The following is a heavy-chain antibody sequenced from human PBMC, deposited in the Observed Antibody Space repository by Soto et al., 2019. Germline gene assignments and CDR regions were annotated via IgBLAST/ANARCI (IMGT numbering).Heavy chain of an antibody. CDR1: GGSISSYY. J-gene: IGHJ4*02. Sequence: QVQLQESGPGLVKPSETLSLTCTVSGGSISSYYWSWIRQPPGKGLEWVGYIYYTGSSNYNPSLKSRVTISVATSKNQFALQLSSVTAADTAVYYCARGIGQQLPPLDWGQGTLVTVSS. CDR3: ARGIGQQLPPLD. CDR2: IYYTGSS. V-gene: IGHV4-59*01. D-gene: IGHD2-2*01.